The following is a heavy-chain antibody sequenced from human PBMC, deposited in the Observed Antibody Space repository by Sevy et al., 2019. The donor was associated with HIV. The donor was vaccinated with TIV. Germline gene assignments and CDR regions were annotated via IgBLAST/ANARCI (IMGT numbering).Heavy chain of an antibody. D-gene: IGHD6-13*01. CDR1: GFTFSDHY. CDR2: TRNKADSYTT. J-gene: IGHJ4*02. V-gene: IGHV3-72*01. CDR3: ATHAGIAAAGRVFDY. Sequence: GESLNISCAASGFTFSDHYMEWVRQAPGKGLEWVGRTRNKADSYTTEYAASVKGRFTISRDDSKNSLYLQMNSLKTEDTAVYYCATHAGIAAAGRVFDYWGQGSLVTVSS.